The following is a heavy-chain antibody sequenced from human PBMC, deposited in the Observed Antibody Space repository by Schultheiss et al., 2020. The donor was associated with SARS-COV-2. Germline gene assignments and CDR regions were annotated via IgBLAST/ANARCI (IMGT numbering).Heavy chain of an antibody. CDR1: GVSLSDYS. CDR3: ARWGGQQPEGWHFQH. CDR2: IHSRLSPT. D-gene: IGHD6-13*01. Sequence: GESLKISCTASGVSLSDYSMNWVRQAPGKGLEWLAYIHSRLSPTFYADSVKGRFTISKDNAKNSLYLQMNSLTDEDTAVYYCARWGGQQPEGWHFQHWGQGTLVTVSS. J-gene: IGHJ1*01. V-gene: IGHV3-48*02.